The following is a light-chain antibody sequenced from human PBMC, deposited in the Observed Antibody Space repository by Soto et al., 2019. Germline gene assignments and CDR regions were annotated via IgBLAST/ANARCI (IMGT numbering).Light chain of an antibody. CDR1: SSDIGAYDY. J-gene: IGLJ1*01. Sequence: QSVLTQPASLSESPGQSITISCTGTSSDIGAYDYVSWFQQHPGKAPKLMISEVNNRPSGVSNRFSGSKSGNTAYLTISGLQVEDEAEYFCFSFTTTRSHVVGTGTKGTVL. V-gene: IGLV2-14*01. CDR2: EVN. CDR3: FSFTTTRSHV.